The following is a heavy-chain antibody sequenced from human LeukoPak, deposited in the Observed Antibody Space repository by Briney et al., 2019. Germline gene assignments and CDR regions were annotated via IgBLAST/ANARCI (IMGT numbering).Heavy chain of an antibody. CDR3: ARDSARYCTNGVSQP. D-gene: IGHD2-8*01. J-gene: IGHJ5*02. V-gene: IGHV1-2*06. Sequence: ASVKVSCKASGYTFTGYYMHWVRQAPGQGLEWMGRINPNSGGTNYAQKFQGRVTMTRDTSISTAYMELSRLRSDDTAVYYCARDSARYCTNGVSQPWGQGTLVTVSS. CDR1: GYTFTGYY. CDR2: INPNSGGT.